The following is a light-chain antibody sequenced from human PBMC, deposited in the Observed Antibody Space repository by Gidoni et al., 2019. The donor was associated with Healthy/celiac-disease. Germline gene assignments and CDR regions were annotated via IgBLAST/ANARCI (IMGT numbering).Light chain of an antibody. CDR1: QSISSW. CDR2: DAS. J-gene: IGKJ1*01. V-gene: IGKV1-5*01. CDR3: QQYNSYSGT. Sequence: DIQMTQSPSTLSASVGDRVTITCRASQSISSWLAWYQQKPGKAPKPLIYDASSLESGVPSRFSGSGSGTEFTLTISSLQPDDFATYYCQQYNSYSGTFXQXTKVEIK.